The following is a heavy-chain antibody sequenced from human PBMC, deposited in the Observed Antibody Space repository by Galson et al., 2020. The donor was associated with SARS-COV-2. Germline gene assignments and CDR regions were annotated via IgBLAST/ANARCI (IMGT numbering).Heavy chain of an antibody. CDR2: ISQDGSER. CDR1: EFTFSRYW. Sequence: GESLKISCAASEFTFSRYWMSWVRQTPEKGLEWVGQISQDGSERYYGDYMKGRVSISRDNAKNSLYLQMNSLRAEDTATYYCARDVQRGNFDLWGRGTPVTVSS. CDR3: ARDVQRGNFDL. D-gene: IGHD3-10*01. J-gene: IGHJ4*02. V-gene: IGHV3-7*01.